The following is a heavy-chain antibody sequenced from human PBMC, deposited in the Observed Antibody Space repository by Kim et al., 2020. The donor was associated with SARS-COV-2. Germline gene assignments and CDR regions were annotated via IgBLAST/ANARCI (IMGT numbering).Heavy chain of an antibody. D-gene: IGHD6-13*01. Sequence: ASVKVSCKASGYTFTSYAMHWVRQAPGQRLEWMGWINAGNGNTKYSQKFQGRVTITRDTSASTAYMELSSLRSEDTAVYYCARTGYEPDISSSWGTWAFDIWGQGTMVTVSS. CDR3: ARTGYEPDISSSWGTWAFDI. V-gene: IGHV1-3*01. CDR2: INAGNGNT. J-gene: IGHJ3*02. CDR1: GYTFTSYA.